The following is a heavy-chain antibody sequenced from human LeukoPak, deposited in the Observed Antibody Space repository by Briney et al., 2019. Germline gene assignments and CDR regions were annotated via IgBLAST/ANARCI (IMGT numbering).Heavy chain of an antibody. CDR1: GFTFNSYA. J-gene: IGHJ4*02. Sequence: GGSLRLSCAASGFTFNSYAMHWVRQAPGKGLEWVAIISYDGSNKYYADSVKGRFTISRDNSKNTLYLQVNSLRAEDTAVYYCARDRYYDFWSGYYTDVLGYWGQGTLVTVSS. CDR3: ARDRYYDFWSGYYTDVLGY. CDR2: ISYDGSNK. V-gene: IGHV3-30*04. D-gene: IGHD3-3*01.